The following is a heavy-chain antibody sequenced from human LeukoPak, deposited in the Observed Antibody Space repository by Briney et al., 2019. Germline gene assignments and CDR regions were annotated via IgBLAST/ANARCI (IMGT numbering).Heavy chain of an antibody. Sequence: ASVKVSCKASGGTSSSYAISWVRQAPGQGLEWIGGIIPIFGTANYAQKFQGRVTITTDESTSTAYMELSSLRSEDTAVYYCARGRLLWFGESTTNYYYYMDVWGKGTTVTVSS. V-gene: IGHV1-69*05. CDR2: IIPIFGTA. CDR1: GGTSSSYA. J-gene: IGHJ6*03. D-gene: IGHD3-10*01. CDR3: ARGRLLWFGESTTNYYYYMDV.